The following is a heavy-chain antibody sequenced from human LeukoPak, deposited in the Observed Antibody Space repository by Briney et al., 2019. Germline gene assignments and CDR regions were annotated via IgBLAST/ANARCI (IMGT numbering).Heavy chain of an antibody. CDR3: ASYYYGSGSYTY. Sequence: GSLRLSCAASGFTFSSYAMHWVRQAPGKGLEWVAVISYDGSNKYYADSVKGRFTISRDNSKNTLYLQMNSLRAEDTAVYYCASYYYGSGSYTYRGQGTLVTVSS. D-gene: IGHD3-10*01. V-gene: IGHV3-30*04. J-gene: IGHJ4*02. CDR1: GFTFSSYA. CDR2: ISYDGSNK.